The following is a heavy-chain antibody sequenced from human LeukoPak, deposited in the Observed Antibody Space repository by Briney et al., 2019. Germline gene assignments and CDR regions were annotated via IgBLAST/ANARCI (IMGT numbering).Heavy chain of an antibody. CDR1: GFTFSSYS. D-gene: IGHD4/OR15-4a*01. CDR3: ANEEVPNDY. V-gene: IGHV3-23*01. J-gene: IGHJ4*02. Sequence: GGSLRLSCAASGFTFSSYSMNWVRQAPGKGLEWVSAIDIGGDITFYADSVQGRFIISRDNSKNTVYLQMNSLRVEDTAVYYCANEEVPNDYWGQGTLVTVSS. CDR2: IDIGGDIT.